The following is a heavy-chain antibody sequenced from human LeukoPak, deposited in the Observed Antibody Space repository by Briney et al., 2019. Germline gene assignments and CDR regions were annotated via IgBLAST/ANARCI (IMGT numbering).Heavy chain of an antibody. D-gene: IGHD6-19*01. CDR3: ARSGRYSSGWTFDY. V-gene: IGHV3-11*01. J-gene: IGHJ4*02. Sequence: YISSSGSTIYYADSVKGRFTISRDNAKNSLYLQMNSLRAEDTAVYYCARSGRYSSGWTFDYWGQGTLVTVSS. CDR2: ISSSGSTI.